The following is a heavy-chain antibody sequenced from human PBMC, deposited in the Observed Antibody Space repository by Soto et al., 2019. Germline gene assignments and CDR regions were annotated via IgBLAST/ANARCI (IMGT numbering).Heavy chain of an antibody. D-gene: IGHD3-16*01. J-gene: IGHJ4*02. CDR1: GFNVRNND. V-gene: IGHV3-66*01. CDR2: IQDGGSI. Sequence: GGSQRLSCTASGFNVRNNDRTWVRQAPGKGLEWVAVIQDGGSISYADSVSDRFTISRDNAKNTVFLEMNSLRPEDTAVYFCARGEGSGSNALGHWGQGTLVTVSS. CDR3: ARGEGSGSNALGH.